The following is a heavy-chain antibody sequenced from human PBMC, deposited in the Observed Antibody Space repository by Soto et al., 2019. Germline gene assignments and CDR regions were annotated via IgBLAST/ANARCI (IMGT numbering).Heavy chain of an antibody. CDR3: ARVIYYDSRLDP. D-gene: IGHD3-22*01. J-gene: IGHJ5*02. Sequence: PXETLSLTCTVSGGSISSYYWSWIRQPPGKGLEWIGYIYYSGSTNYNPSLKSRVTISVDTSKNQFSLKLSSVTAADTAVYYCARVIYYDSRLDPWGQGTLVTVSS. CDR2: IYYSGST. V-gene: IGHV4-59*01. CDR1: GGSISSYY.